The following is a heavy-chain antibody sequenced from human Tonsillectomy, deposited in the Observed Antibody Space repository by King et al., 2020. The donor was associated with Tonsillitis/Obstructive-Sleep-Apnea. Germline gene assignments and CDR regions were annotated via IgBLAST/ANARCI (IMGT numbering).Heavy chain of an antibody. D-gene: IGHD3-10*01. CDR2: IYYSGST. CDR3: ARHYDGSGRYERYFDY. V-gene: IGHV4-59*01. Sequence: VQLQESGPGLVKPSETLSLTCTVSGGSISSYYWSWIRQPPGKGLEWIGYIYYSGSTNYNPSLKSRVTISVDTSKNQFSLKLSSVTAADTAVYYCARHYDGSGRYERYFDYWGQGTLVTVSS. CDR1: GGSISSYY. J-gene: IGHJ4*02.